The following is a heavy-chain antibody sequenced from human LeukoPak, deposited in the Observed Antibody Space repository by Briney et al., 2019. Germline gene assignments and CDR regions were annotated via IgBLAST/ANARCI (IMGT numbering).Heavy chain of an antibody. CDR3: ARQRGGSYYNPFDY. CDR2: IYSGGST. CDR1: GFTVSSNY. D-gene: IGHD1-26*01. Sequence: GGSLRLSCAASGFTVSSNYMSWVRQAPGKGLEWVSVIYSGGSTYYADSVKGRFTISRDNSKNTLYLQMNSLRAEDTAVYYCARQRGGSYYNPFDYWGQGTLVTVSS. V-gene: IGHV3-66*04. J-gene: IGHJ4*02.